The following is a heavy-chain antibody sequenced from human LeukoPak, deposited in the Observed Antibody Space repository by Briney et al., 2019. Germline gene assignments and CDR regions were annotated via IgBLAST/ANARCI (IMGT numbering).Heavy chain of an antibody. CDR2: INPNGGGT. J-gene: IGHJ6*03. V-gene: IGHV1-2*02. D-gene: IGHD5-18*01. CDR1: GYTFTGYY. CDR3: ARVGYSYGDDYYYYYMDV. Sequence: GASVKVSCKASGYTFTGYYMHWVRQAPGQGLEWMGWINPNGGGTNYAQKFQGRVTMTRETSISTAYMELSRLRSDDTAVYYCARVGYSYGDDYYYYYMDVWGKGTTVTVS.